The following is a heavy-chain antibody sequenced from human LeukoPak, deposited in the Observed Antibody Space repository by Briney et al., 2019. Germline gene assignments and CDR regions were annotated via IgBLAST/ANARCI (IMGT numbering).Heavy chain of an antibody. CDR1: GGSISSSSY. J-gene: IGHJ5*02. Sequence: SETLSLTCTVSGGSISSSSYWGWIRQPPGKGLEFIGSISYSGGTYYNPSLKSRVTISVDTSKNQFSLKLNSVTAADTAVYYCARDRSYEGLNWFDPWGQGTLVIVSS. D-gene: IGHD5-18*01. CDR2: ISYSGGT. V-gene: IGHV4-39*07. CDR3: ARDRSYEGLNWFDP.